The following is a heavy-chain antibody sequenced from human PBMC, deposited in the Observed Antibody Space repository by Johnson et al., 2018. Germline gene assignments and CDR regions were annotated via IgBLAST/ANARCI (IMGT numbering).Heavy chain of an antibody. CDR1: GFTFNIYW. D-gene: IGHD3-16*01. J-gene: IGHJ6*02. CDR2: ISGDGSST. Sequence: VQLQESGGGLVQPGGSXRLSCAASGFTFNIYWMHWVRQTPGKGLVWVSRISGDGSSTDYADSVKGRFTISRDNAKNTVYLQINSLSAEDTAVYHCAAGGGLDVWGQGTTVTVSS. V-gene: IGHV3-74*01. CDR3: AAGGGLDV.